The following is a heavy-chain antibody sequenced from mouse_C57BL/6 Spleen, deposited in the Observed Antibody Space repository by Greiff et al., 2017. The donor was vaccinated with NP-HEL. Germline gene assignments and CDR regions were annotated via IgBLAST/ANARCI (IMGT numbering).Heavy chain of an antibody. D-gene: IGHD1-1*01. Sequence: VQLQQSGPELVKPGASVKISCKASGYTFTDYYMNWVKQSHGKSLEWIGDINPNNGGTSYNQKFKGKATLTVDKSSSTAYMELRSLTSEDSAVYYCARLANYYGSSPWWYFDVWGTGTTVTVSS. CDR1: GYTFTDYY. J-gene: IGHJ1*03. CDR3: ARLANYYGSSPWWYFDV. CDR2: INPNNGGT. V-gene: IGHV1-26*01.